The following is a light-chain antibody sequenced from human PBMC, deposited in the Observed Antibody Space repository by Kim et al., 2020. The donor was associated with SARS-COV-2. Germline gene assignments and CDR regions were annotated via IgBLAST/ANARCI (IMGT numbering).Light chain of an antibody. CDR3: QQYGSSPRT. CDR2: GAS. CDR1: QSVSSYY. V-gene: IGKV3-20*01. Sequence: SPWERATLSCRASQSVSSYYLAWYQRKPGQAPRLFIYGASSRAIGIPDRFSGSGSGTDFTLTINRLEPEDFAVYYCQQYGSSPRTFGQGTKVDIK. J-gene: IGKJ1*01.